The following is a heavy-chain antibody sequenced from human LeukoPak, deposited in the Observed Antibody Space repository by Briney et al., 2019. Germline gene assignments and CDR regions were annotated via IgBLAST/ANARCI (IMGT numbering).Heavy chain of an antibody. V-gene: IGHV3-23*01. J-gene: IGHJ4*02. CDR2: ISGSGGRT. D-gene: IGHD5-18*01. Sequence: GGSLRLSCAASGFTFSSYAMSWVRQAPGKGLEWVSGISGSGGRTYYADSVKGRFTISRDNSKNTLYLQMNSLRAEDTAVYYCAKDLRDTVLEFDDWGQGTLVTVSS. CDR3: AKDLRDTVLEFDD. CDR1: GFTFSSYA.